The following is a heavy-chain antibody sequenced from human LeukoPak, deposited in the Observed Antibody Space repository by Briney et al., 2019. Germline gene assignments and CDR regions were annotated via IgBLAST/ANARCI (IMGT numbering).Heavy chain of an antibody. CDR1: GFTFSSYG. D-gene: IGHD6-19*01. CDR2: ISYDGSNK. J-gene: IGHJ4*02. CDR3: AKALGRLYYFDY. Sequence: GGSLRLSCAASGFTFSSYGMHWVRQAPGKGLEWVAVISYDGSNKYYADSVKGRFTISRDNSKNTLYLQMNSLRAEDTAVYYCAKALGRLYYFDYWGQGTLVTVSS. V-gene: IGHV3-30*18.